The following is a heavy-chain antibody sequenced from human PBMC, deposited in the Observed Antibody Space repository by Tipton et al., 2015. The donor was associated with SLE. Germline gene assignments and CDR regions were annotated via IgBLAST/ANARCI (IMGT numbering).Heavy chain of an antibody. CDR1: GGSISSYY. J-gene: IGHJ3*02. D-gene: IGHD3-16*01. CDR2: IYYSGST. Sequence: TLSLTCTVSGGSISSYYWSWIRQPPGKGLEWIGYIYYSGSTNYNPSLKSRVTMSVDTSKNQFSLKLSSVTAADTAVYYCARDLPQSGGDAFNIWGQGTMVTVSS. CDR3: ARDLPQSGGDAFNI. V-gene: IGHV4-59*01.